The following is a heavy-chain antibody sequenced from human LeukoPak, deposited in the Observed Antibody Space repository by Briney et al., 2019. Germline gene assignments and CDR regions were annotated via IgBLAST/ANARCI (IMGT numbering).Heavy chain of an antibody. V-gene: IGHV3-7*01. CDR2: IKQDGSEK. Sequence: GGSLRLSCAASGFTFSSYWMSWVRQAPGKGLEWVANIKQDGSEKYYVDSVKGRFTISRDNAKNSLYLQMNSLRAEDTAVYYCARSVYSSSWYSVVYYYYMDVWGKGTTVTISS. D-gene: IGHD6-13*01. CDR1: GFTFSSYW. J-gene: IGHJ6*03. CDR3: ARSVYSSSWYSVVYYYYMDV.